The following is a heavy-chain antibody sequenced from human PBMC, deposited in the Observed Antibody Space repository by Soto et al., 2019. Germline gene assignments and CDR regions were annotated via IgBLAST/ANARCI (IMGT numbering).Heavy chain of an antibody. CDR3: ARVLITSGPLEYSFDV. D-gene: IGHD3-16*01. V-gene: IGHV4-31*03. J-gene: IGHJ4*02. CDR2: ITDSGRT. CDR1: GGSIRRSDSC. Sequence: SETLSLTCSVSGGSIRRSDSCWSWVRQFPGKGLEWIAYITDSGRTDYNPSLKSRATISIDTSKNQFFLNLSSMTAADTAVYFCARVLITSGPLEYSFDVWDPGSLVTVSS.